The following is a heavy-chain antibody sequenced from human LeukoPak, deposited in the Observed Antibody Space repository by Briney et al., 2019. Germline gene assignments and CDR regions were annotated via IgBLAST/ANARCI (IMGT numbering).Heavy chain of an antibody. Sequence: SGTLSLTCAVSGGSISSNNWWSWVRQPPGKGLEWIGEIYHSGSTNYNPSLKSRVTISVDKSKNQFSLKLSSVTAADTAVYYCARLPMIVSYYYYGMDVWGQGTTVTVSS. V-gene: IGHV4-4*02. CDR3: ARLPMIVSYYYYGMDV. J-gene: IGHJ6*02. CDR1: GGSISSNNW. CDR2: IYHSGST. D-gene: IGHD3-22*01.